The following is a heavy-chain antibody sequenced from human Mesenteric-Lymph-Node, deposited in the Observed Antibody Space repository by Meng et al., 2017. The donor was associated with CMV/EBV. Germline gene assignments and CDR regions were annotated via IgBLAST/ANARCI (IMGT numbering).Heavy chain of an antibody. CDR1: GFIFTTYG. Sequence: GESLKISCAASGFIFTTYGIHWVRQAPGKGLEWVAFIWSDGSNTHYEEYLKGRFTISRDNSKNTVYLEVNSLRSEDTAVYYCAKAASSSGLFGLDWFDPWGQGTLVTVSS. CDR3: AKAASSSGLFGLDWFDP. CDR2: IWSDGSNT. D-gene: IGHD6-19*01. J-gene: IGHJ5*02. V-gene: IGHV3-30*02.